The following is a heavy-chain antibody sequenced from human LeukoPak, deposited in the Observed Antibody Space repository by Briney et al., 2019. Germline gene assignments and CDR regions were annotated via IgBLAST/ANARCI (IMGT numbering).Heavy chain of an antibody. J-gene: IGHJ3*01. Sequence: GGSLRLSCAASGFTFSSHAMSWVRQAPGKGLEWVSAISDTGSKTYYADSVKGRFTISRDNSKNTLSLQMNSLRVEDTAMYFCAKDIQLSTWGLGTMVTVSS. CDR1: GFTFSSHA. V-gene: IGHV3-23*01. D-gene: IGHD5-24*01. CDR2: ISDTGSKT. CDR3: AKDIQLST.